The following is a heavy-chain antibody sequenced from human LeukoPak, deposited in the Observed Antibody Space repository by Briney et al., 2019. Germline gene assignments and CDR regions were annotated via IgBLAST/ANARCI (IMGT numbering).Heavy chain of an antibody. CDR1: GYTFTSYY. Sequence: ASVKVSCKASGYTFTSYYMHWVRQAPGQGLEWMGLINPTGGSTGYAQKFQGRVTMTRDMSTSTVYMELSSLTSEDTAVYYCARDKYTGSYWPGDYWGQGTLVTVSS. J-gene: IGHJ4*02. CDR2: INPTGGST. D-gene: IGHD1-26*01. CDR3: ARDKYTGSYWPGDY. V-gene: IGHV1-46*01.